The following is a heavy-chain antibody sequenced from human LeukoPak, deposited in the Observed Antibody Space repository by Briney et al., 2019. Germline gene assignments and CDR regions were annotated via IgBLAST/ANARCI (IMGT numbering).Heavy chain of an antibody. CDR1: KFTFSYAW. Sequence: PGGSLRLSCAASKFTFSYAWMSWVRQAPGKGLEWVGRIKSKTDGGTTDYAAPVKGRFTISRDDSKNTLYLQMNSLRTEDTAVYYCTTGLNMAAVSYWGQGTLVSVSS. J-gene: IGHJ4*02. CDR3: TTGLNMAAVSY. CDR2: IKSKTDGGTT. V-gene: IGHV3-15*01. D-gene: IGHD6-13*01.